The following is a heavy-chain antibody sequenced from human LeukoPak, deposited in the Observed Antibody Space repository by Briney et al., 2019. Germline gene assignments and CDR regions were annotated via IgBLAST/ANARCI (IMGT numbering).Heavy chain of an antibody. CDR1: GLIFSSYG. CDR2: IRYDGSNK. V-gene: IGHV3-30*02. CDR3: AKDYSSNWFDS. J-gene: IGHJ5*01. D-gene: IGHD5-18*01. Sequence: GGSLRLSCAASGLIFSSYGFHWVRQAPGKGLEWVAFIRYDGSNKLYGDSVKGRFTISRDKSKSTLYLYMNSLRAEDTAVYYCAKDYSSNWFDSWGQGILLTVSS.